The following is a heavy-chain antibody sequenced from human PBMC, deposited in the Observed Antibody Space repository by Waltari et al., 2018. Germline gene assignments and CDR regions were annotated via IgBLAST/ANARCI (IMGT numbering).Heavy chain of an antibody. D-gene: IGHD3-10*01. CDR3: ARYYNWFDP. Sequence: QLHLQESGSGLVQPSQTLSLTCAVSGGSFTSGGYSWSWIRQPPGKGLEWIGYIYHSGSTYYNPSLESRVTMSLDRSRTQFSLNLSSVTAADTAVYYCARYYNWFDPWGQGTLVTVSS. V-gene: IGHV4-30-2*01. CDR1: GGSFTSGGYS. J-gene: IGHJ5*02. CDR2: IYHSGST.